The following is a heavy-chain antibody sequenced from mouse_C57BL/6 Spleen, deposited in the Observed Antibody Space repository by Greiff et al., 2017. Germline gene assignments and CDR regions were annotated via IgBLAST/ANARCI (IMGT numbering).Heavy chain of an antibody. CDR3: ARGSYGSPLRYAMDY. CDR1: GFTFSSYA. D-gene: IGHD1-1*01. CDR2: ISDGGSYT. Sequence: EVKLMESGGGLVKPGGSLKLSCAASGFTFSSYAMSWVRQTPEKRLEWVATISDGGSYTYYPDNVKGRFTISRDNAKNNLYLQMSHLKSEDTAMYYCARGSYGSPLRYAMDYWGQGTSVTVSS. J-gene: IGHJ4*01. V-gene: IGHV5-4*03.